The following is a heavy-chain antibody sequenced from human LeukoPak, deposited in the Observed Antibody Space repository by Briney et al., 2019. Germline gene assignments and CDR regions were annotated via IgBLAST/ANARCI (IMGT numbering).Heavy chain of an antibody. CDR2: IYYSGST. D-gene: IGHD6-13*01. Sequence: PSETLSLTCTVSGGSISSGGYYWSWIRQHPGKGLEWIGYIYYSGSTYYNPSLKSRVTISVDTSKNQFSLKLSSVTAADMAVYYCARASAAGTHLDYWGQGTLVTVSS. V-gene: IGHV4-31*03. CDR1: GGSISSGGYY. J-gene: IGHJ4*02. CDR3: ARASAAGTHLDY.